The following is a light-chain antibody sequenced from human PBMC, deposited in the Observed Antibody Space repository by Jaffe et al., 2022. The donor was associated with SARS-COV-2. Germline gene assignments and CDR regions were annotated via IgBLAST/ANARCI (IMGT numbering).Light chain of an antibody. Sequence: EIVLTQSPGTLSLSPGERATLSCRASQSVSSRYLAWYQHKPGQAPRLLMFGVSNRATGIPDRFSGSGSGTDFTLTISKLEPEDFAVYYCQQYGTSPTWTFGQGTKVEV. CDR2: GVS. J-gene: IGKJ1*01. CDR3: QQYGTSPTWT. CDR1: QSVSSRY. V-gene: IGKV3-20*01.